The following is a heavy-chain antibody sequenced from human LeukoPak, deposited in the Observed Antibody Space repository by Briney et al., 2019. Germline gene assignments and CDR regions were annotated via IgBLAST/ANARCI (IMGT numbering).Heavy chain of an antibody. CDR3: ARDQGTLTTSSKDYYYYGMDV. Sequence: GASVKVSCKASGYSFTSYYIHWVRQAPGQGLEWMGIINPSGGTASYAQNFQGRVTMTRDTSTSTVYMELSSLRSEDTAVYYCARDQGTLTTSSKDYYYYGMDVWGQGTTVTVSS. D-gene: IGHD4-11*01. V-gene: IGHV1-46*01. CDR1: GYSFTSYY. CDR2: INPSGGTA. J-gene: IGHJ6*02.